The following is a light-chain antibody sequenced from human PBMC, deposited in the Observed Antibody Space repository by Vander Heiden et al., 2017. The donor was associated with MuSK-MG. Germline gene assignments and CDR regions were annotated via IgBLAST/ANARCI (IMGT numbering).Light chain of an antibody. CDR3: QVWDKSSDHVI. CDR1: DLERRA. CDR2: YDS. V-gene: IGLV3-21*04. Sequence: SYVLPQPPSVSVAPGTTATITCWGNDLERRAVHWYQQKPGQAPELVIYYDSDRPSGIPERFSGSNSGDTATLTITSVEAGDEADYYCQVWDKSSDHVIFGGGTQLTVL. J-gene: IGLJ2*01.